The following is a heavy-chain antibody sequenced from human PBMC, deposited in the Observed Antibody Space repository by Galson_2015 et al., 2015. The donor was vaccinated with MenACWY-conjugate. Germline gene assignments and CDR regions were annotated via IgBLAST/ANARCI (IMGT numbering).Heavy chain of an antibody. D-gene: IGHD1-14*01. Sequence: LRLSCAASGFTFSSYGMHWVRQAPGKGLEWVAFIRYDGSNKYYADSVKGRFTISRDNSKNTLYLQMNSLRAEDTAVYYCAKDFRPGRYYYYMDVWGKGTTVTVSS. J-gene: IGHJ6*03. CDR2: IRYDGSNK. V-gene: IGHV3-30*02. CDR1: GFTFSSYG. CDR3: AKDFRPGRYYYYMDV.